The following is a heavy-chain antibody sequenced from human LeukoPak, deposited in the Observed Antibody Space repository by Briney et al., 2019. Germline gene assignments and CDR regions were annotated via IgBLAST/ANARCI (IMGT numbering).Heavy chain of an antibody. CDR3: ARGASNYDFWSGYSPSYFDY. CDR2: INAGNGNT. D-gene: IGHD3-3*01. Sequence: ASVKVSCKASGYTFTSYAMHWVRQAPGQRLEWMGWINAGNGNTKYSQKFQGRVTITRDTSASTAYMELSSLRSEDTAVYYCARGASNYDFWSGYSPSYFDYWGQGTLDTVSS. CDR1: GYTFTSYA. J-gene: IGHJ4*02. V-gene: IGHV1-3*01.